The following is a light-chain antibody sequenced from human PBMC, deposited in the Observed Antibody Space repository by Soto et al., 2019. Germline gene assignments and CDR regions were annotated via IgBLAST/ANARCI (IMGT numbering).Light chain of an antibody. V-gene: IGKV3-20*01. CDR2: GAS. CDR3: QQYENSPIT. J-gene: IGKJ5*01. CDR1: QSVSSSY. Sequence: IVFSESPCTLSLSPGERATLSCRASQSVSSSYLAWYQQKPGQAPRLLIYGASSRATGIPDRFSGTGSETDFTLTINRLEPEDFAVYYCQQYENSPITFGQGTRLEI.